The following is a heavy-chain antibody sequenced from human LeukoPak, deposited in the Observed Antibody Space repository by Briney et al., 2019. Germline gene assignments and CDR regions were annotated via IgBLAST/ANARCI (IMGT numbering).Heavy chain of an antibody. J-gene: IGHJ4*02. D-gene: IGHD6-13*01. Sequence: GGSLRLSCAASGFTFSSYEMNWVRQAPGKGLEWVSYISSSASTIYYADFVKGRFTISRDNSKNTLYLQMNSLRAEDTAAYYCAKDPWLYSGSSWYDGYWGQGTLVTVSS. CDR1: GFTFSSYE. CDR2: ISSSASTI. CDR3: AKDPWLYSGSSWYDGY. V-gene: IGHV3-48*03.